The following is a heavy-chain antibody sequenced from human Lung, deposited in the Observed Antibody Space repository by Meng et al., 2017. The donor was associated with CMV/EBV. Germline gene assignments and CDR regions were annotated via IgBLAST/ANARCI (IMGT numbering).Heavy chain of an antibody. Sequence: LTXAASGFPFRSYAMSWVRQAPGKGLGWVSSISGSVGNTYYADSVKGRFTISRDNSGDTLYMQMSSLRAEDTAVYYCAREEAMVGYYTNWFDAWGQGALVTVSS. CDR3: AREEAMVGYYTNWFDA. V-gene: IGHV3-23*01. CDR1: GFPFRSYA. CDR2: ISGSVGNT. D-gene: IGHD5-18*01. J-gene: IGHJ5*02.